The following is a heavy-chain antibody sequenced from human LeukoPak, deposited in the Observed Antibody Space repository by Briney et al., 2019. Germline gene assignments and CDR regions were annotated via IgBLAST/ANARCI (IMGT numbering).Heavy chain of an antibody. V-gene: IGHV1-8*03. CDR3: ARGLGYCSGGSCYRFGFDI. J-gene: IGHJ3*02. Sequence: GASVKVSCKASGYTFTSYDINWVRQATGQGLEWMGWMNPNSGNTGYAQKFQGRVTIARNTSITTAYMELSSLRSEDTAVYYWARGLGYCSGGSCYRFGFDIWGQGTMVTVSS. CDR2: MNPNSGNT. CDR1: GYTFTSYD. D-gene: IGHD2-15*01.